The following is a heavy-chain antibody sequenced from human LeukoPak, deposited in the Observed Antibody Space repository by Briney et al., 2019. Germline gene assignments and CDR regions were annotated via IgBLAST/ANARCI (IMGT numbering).Heavy chain of an antibody. Sequence: SETLSLTCTVSGGSIISSSYYWGWIRQPPGEGLEWIGSSYYSGSTYYNPSLKSRVTISVDTSKNQFSLKVSSVTAADTAVYYCASHRKTTRFGGYHYYYYMDVWGKGTTVTVSS. CDR3: ASHRKTTRFGGYHYYYYMDV. CDR1: GGSIISSSYY. D-gene: IGHD3-10*01. CDR2: SYYSGST. J-gene: IGHJ6*03. V-gene: IGHV4-39*01.